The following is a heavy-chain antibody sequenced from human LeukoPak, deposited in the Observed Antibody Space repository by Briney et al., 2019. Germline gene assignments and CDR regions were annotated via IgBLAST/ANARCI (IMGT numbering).Heavy chain of an antibody. Sequence: GSLRLSCAASGFTFRGYAMSWVRHAPEKGLEWVSAICGSGGTTYYADSVKGRFTISRDNSKNTLYLQMNSLRAEDTALDYCATLGDTAMLVSYFDLWGRGTLVTVSS. J-gene: IGHJ2*01. CDR1: GFTFRGYA. V-gene: IGHV3-23*01. CDR3: ATLGDTAMLVSYFDL. CDR2: ICGSGGTT. D-gene: IGHD5-18*01.